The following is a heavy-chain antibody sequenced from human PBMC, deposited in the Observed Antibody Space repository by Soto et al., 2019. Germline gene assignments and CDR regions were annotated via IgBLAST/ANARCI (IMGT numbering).Heavy chain of an antibody. V-gene: IGHV3-49*03. J-gene: IGHJ3*01. CDR3: TRVQQPVAFHV. CDR2: IGSKAYGGTT. CDR1: GFSFVAYV. D-gene: IGHD6-13*01. Sequence: GGALRLSCTGSGFSFVAYVMTWFRQAPWKGLEWVGFIGSKAYGGTTENAASVKGRFTISRDDSKSIAYLQMNSLKTEDTAVYYCTRVQQPVAFHVWGQGTMVTVSS.